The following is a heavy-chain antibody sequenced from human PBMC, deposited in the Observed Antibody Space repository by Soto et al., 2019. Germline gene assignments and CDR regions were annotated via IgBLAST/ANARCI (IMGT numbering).Heavy chain of an antibody. V-gene: IGHV4-4*02. CDR2: IYHSGST. Sequence: QVQLQESGPGLVKPSGTLSLTCAFSGGSISSSYWWSWVRKPPGKGLEWIGEIYHSGSTNYTRSLMCRVAKPVDKSKDQLCLMLSSVTAADTAVYYRARIATAGTNSDSWGQGALVTVSS. J-gene: IGHJ4*02. D-gene: IGHD6-13*01. CDR3: ARIATAGTNSDS. CDR1: GGSISSSYW.